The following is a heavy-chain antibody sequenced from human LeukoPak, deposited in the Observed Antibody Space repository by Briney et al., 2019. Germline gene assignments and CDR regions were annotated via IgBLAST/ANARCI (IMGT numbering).Heavy chain of an antibody. J-gene: IGHJ5*02. Sequence: SETLSLTCTVSGGSISSYYWSWIRQPPRKGLEWIGYIYTSGSTNYNPSLKSRVTISVDTSKNQFSLKLSSVTAADTAVYYCARHSDIAARPGWFDPWGQGTLVTVSS. D-gene: IGHD6-6*01. CDR2: IYTSGST. CDR1: GGSISSYY. V-gene: IGHV4-4*09. CDR3: ARHSDIAARPGWFDP.